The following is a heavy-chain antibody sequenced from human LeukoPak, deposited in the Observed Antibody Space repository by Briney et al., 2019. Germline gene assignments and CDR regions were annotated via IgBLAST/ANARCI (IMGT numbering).Heavy chain of an antibody. V-gene: IGHV5-51*01. CDR2: IYPGDSDT. CDR3: AILSSSTMYYFDY. J-gene: IGHJ4*02. CDR1: GYSFTSYW. D-gene: IGHD6-6*01. Sequence: GESLKISCKGSGYSFTSYWIGWVRQMPGKGLEGMGIIYPGDSDTRYSPSFQGQVTNSADKSISTAYLQWSRLKASDTAMYYCAILSSSTMYYFDYWGQGTLVTVSS.